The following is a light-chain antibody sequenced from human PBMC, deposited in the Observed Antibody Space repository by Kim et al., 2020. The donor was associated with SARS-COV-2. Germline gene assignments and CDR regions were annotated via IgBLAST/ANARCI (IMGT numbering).Light chain of an antibody. CDR1: NLRDKN. CDR2: QDT. V-gene: IGLV3-1*01. Sequence: VSPGHPATISCSGDNLRDKNACWYQQKPGQSPVVVIYQDTKRSSGVPERFSGSNSGNTAALTIRGTQALDEADYYCQAWDSSTVVFGGGTQLTVL. CDR3: QAWDSSTVV. J-gene: IGLJ2*01.